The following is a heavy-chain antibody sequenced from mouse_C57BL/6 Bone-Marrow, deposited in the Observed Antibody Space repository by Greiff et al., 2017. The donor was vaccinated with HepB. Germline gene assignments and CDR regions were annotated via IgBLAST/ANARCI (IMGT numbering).Heavy chain of an antibody. J-gene: IGHJ4*01. CDR3: VGSNYDAMDY. D-gene: IGHD2-5*01. V-gene: IGHV10-1*01. Sequence: VQVVESGGGLVQPKGSLKLSCAASGFSFNTYAMNWVRQAPGKGLEWVARIRSKSNNYATYYADSVKDRFTISRDDSESMLYLQMNNLKTEDTAMYYCVGSNYDAMDYWGQGTSVTVSS. CDR2: IRSKSNNYAT. CDR1: GFSFNTYA.